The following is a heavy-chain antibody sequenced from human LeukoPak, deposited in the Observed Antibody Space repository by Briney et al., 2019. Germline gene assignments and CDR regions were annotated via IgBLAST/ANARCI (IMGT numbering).Heavy chain of an antibody. CDR1: GYTFTNYY. J-gene: IGHJ5*02. CDR3: ARDNSVGDTAWWFDP. Sequence: ASVMVSCKASGYTFTNYYIHWVRQAPGQGLEWMGIINPSGDNTWYAQKFQGRVTMTRDMSTSTAYMELSSLRSEDTAVYYCARDNSVGDTAWWFDPWGQGTLVTVSS. V-gene: IGHV1-46*01. CDR2: INPSGDNT. D-gene: IGHD1-26*01.